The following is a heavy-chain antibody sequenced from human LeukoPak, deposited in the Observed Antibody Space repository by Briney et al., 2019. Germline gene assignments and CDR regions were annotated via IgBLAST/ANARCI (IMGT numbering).Heavy chain of an antibody. CDR3: AKDLRYCSSTSCYTGSRDYYYYMDV. V-gene: IGHV3-30*02. CDR2: IRYDGSNK. J-gene: IGHJ6*03. D-gene: IGHD2-2*02. CDR1: GFTFSSYG. Sequence: GGSQRLSCAASGFTFSSYGMRWVRQAPGKGLEWVAFIRYDGSNKYYADSVKGRFTISRDNSKNTLYLQMNSLRAEDTAVYYCAKDLRYCSSTSCYTGSRDYYYYMDVWGKGTTVTVSS.